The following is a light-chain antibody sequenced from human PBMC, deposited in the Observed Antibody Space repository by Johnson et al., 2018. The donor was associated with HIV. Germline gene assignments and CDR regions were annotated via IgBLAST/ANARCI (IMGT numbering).Light chain of an antibody. CDR3: GTWDSSLSAEV. CDR2: ENN. CDR1: SSNIGNNY. V-gene: IGLV1-51*02. Sequence: QPVLTQPPSVSAAPGHKVTISCSGSSSNIGNNYVSWYQHLPGTAPKLLIYENNKRPSGIPDRFSGSKSGTSATLGITGLQTGDEADYYCGTWDSSLSAEVFGTGTNVTVL. J-gene: IGLJ1*01.